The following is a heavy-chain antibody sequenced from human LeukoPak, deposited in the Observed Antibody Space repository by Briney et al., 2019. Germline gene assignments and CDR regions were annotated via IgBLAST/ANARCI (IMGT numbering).Heavy chain of an antibody. V-gene: IGHV3-30-3*01. CDR2: ISYDGSNK. D-gene: IGHD2-15*01. CDR3: ARGLDIVVVVAATRAFEYYFDY. Sequence: LTGGSLRLSCAASGFTFSSYAMHWVRQAPGKGLEWVAVISYDGSNKYYADSVKGRFTISRDNSKNTLYLQMNSLRAEDTAVYYCARGLDIVVVVAATRAFEYYFDYWGQGTLVTVSS. J-gene: IGHJ4*02. CDR1: GFTFSSYA.